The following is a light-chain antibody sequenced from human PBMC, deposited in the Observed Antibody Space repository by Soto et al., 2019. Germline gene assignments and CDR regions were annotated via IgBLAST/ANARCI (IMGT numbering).Light chain of an antibody. V-gene: IGKV3-11*01. CDR3: QQRSNWPIT. CDR1: QSVSSK. J-gene: IGKJ5*01. Sequence: EVVMTQSPATLSVSPGEGATLSCMASQSVSSKLAWYQQKPGQAPRLLIYGASNRATGIPARFSGSGSGTDFTLTISSLEPEDFAVYYCQQRSNWPITFGQGTRLEIK. CDR2: GAS.